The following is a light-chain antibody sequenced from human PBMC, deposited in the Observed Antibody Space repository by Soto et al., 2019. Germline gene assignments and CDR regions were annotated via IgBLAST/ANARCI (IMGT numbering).Light chain of an antibody. J-gene: IGKJ4*01. CDR2: DAS. CDR1: QSVSSY. Sequence: DIVLTQSPTTLSLSPGERATLSCRARQSVSSYFAWYQQKPGQAPRLLIYDASTRAAVIPARFSGSGSGTDFTLTISSLEPEDFEVYYCQQRSDWPLTFGGGNQVEIK. CDR3: QQRSDWPLT. V-gene: IGKV3-11*01.